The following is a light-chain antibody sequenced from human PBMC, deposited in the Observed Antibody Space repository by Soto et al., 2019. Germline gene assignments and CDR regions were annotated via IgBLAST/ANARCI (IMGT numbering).Light chain of an antibody. CDR3: SSYTSATTYV. CDR2: DVS. V-gene: IGLV2-14*01. Sequence: QSALTQPASVSGSPGQSITISCTGTSSDVGAYNYDSWYQQYPGEAPKVIIYDVSHRPAGVSNRFSGSKSGNTASLTISGLQTQDEADYHCSSYTSATTYVFGTGTKVTVL. J-gene: IGLJ1*01. CDR1: SSDVGAYNY.